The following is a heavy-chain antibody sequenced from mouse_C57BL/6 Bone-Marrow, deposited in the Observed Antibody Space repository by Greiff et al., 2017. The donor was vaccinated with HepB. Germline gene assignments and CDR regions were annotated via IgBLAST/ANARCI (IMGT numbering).Heavy chain of an antibody. J-gene: IGHJ1*03. Sequence: QVQLQQSGAELVRPGASVTLSCKASGYTFTDYEMHWVKQTPVHGLEWIGAIDPETGGTAYNQKFKGKAILTADKSSSTAYMELRSLTSEDSAVYYCTPSTVVARNFDVWGTGTTVTVSS. D-gene: IGHD1-1*01. CDR2: IDPETGGT. CDR3: TPSTVVARNFDV. CDR1: GYTFTDYE. V-gene: IGHV1-15*01.